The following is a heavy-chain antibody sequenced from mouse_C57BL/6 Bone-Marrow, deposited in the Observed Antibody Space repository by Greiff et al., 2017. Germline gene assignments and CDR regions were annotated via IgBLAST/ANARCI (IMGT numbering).Heavy chain of an antibody. CDR3: GTDGSSSYWYFDV. V-gene: IGHV1-64*01. D-gene: IGHD1-1*01. Sequence: VQLQQPGAELVKPGASVKLSCKASGYTFTSYWMNWVKQRPGQGLEWIGMIHPNSGSTNYNEKFKSKATLTVDKSYSTAYMHLSSLTSEDSAVYSCGTDGSSSYWYFDVWGTGTTVTVSS. CDR2: IHPNSGST. CDR1: GYTFTSYW. J-gene: IGHJ1*03.